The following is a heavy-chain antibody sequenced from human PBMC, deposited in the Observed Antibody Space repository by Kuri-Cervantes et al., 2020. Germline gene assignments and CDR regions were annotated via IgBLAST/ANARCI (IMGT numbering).Heavy chain of an antibody. CDR2: INHSGST. CDR3: ARDLTANTGM. CDR1: GGSISSSNY. J-gene: IGHJ4*02. V-gene: IGHV4-4*02. D-gene: IGHD3-9*01. Sequence: SETLSLTCAVSGGSISSSNYWSWIRQPPGKGLEWIGEINHSGSTNYNPSLKSRVTISVDTSKNQFSLKLSSVTAADTAVYYCARDLTANTGMGGQGTLVTVSS.